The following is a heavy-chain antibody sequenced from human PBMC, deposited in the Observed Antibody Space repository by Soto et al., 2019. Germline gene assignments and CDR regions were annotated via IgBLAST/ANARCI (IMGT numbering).Heavy chain of an antibody. Sequence: QLQLQESGSGLVKPSQTLSLTCAVSGGSISSGGYSWSWIRQPPGKGLEWIGYIYHSGSTYYNPSLTSRVTISGDRSKNQFSLKLSSVTAADTAVDYCARSRGSPVPLDYWGQGTLVTVSS. CDR3: ARSRGSPVPLDY. CDR2: IYHSGST. D-gene: IGHD1-26*01. CDR1: GGSISSGGYS. V-gene: IGHV4-30-2*01. J-gene: IGHJ4*02.